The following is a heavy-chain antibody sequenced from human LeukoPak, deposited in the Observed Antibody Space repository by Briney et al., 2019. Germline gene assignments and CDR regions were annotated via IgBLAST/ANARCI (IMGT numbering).Heavy chain of an antibody. CDR1: GFTFSSYS. V-gene: IGHV3-48*04. J-gene: IGHJ4*02. CDR3: AGRYCTGGVCSPFYY. D-gene: IGHD2-8*02. Sequence: PGGSLRLSCAASGFTFSSYSMNWVRQAPGQGLEWVSYISSSSSTIYYADSVKGRFTISRDNAKKSLYLQMNSLRAEDTAVYCCAGRYCTGGVCSPFYYCGEGTLFTVSS. CDR2: ISSSSSTI.